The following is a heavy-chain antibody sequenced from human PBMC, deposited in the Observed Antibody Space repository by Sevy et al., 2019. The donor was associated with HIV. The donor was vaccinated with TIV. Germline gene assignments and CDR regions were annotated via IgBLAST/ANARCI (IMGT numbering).Heavy chain of an antibody. CDR3: ARSVAANYMDV. J-gene: IGHJ6*03. D-gene: IGHD1-26*01. Sequence: TLSLTCRVSGVSISSDYWSWIRQPPGKEPEWIGYIHHSGNSNYKTSLKSRVTMSVDTSKNQFSLNLRSVSAADTALYYCARSVAANYMDVWGKGTTVTVSS. V-gene: IGHV4-59*01. CDR2: IHHSGNS. CDR1: GVSISSDY.